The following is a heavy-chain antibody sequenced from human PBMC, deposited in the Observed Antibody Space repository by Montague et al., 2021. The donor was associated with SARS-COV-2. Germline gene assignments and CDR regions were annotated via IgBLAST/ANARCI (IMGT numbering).Heavy chain of an antibody. V-gene: IGHV4-34*01. D-gene: IGHD3-22*01. Sequence: KKNSGSTKYNPSLKSRFSISVDTSKNQFSLKLNSVTAADTAVYYCARVQGDITMIVVGLTAAAHYFDYWGKGNMV. CDR2: KKNSGST. CDR3: ARVQGDITMIVVGLTAAAHYFDY. J-gene: IGHJ4*02.